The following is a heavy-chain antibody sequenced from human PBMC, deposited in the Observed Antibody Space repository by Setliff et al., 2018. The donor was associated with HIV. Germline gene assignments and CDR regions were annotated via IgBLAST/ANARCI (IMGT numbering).Heavy chain of an antibody. Sequence: GGSLRLSCAASGFTFSSYSLNWVRQAPGKGLEWVSYISSSSTVFYADSVKGRFTISRDDAKNSLFLQMNSLRAEDTAVYYCARDWLADGYSTKFAFDIWGQGTMVTVSS. J-gene: IGHJ3*02. D-gene: IGHD5-18*01. CDR2: ISSSSTV. V-gene: IGHV3-48*01. CDR3: ARDWLADGYSTKFAFDI. CDR1: GFTFSSYS.